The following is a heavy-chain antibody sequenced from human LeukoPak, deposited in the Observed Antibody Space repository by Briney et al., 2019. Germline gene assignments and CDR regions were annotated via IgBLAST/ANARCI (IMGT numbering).Heavy chain of an antibody. J-gene: IGHJ4*02. CDR3: ARGPYYYDSSGYYPIDY. V-gene: IGHV3-64*01. CDR2: IGYNGGDT. Sequence: GGSLRLSCAVSGFTFSRYTMNWVRQAPGKGLEFVSAIGYNGGDTYYANSVKGRFTISRDTSKNTLYLQMGSLRAEDMAVYYCARGPYYYDSSGYYPIDYWGQGTLVTVSS. CDR1: GFTFSRYT. D-gene: IGHD3-22*01.